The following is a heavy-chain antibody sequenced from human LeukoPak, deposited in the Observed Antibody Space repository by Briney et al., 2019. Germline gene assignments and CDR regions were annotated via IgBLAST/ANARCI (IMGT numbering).Heavy chain of an antibody. CDR1: GGSFSGYY. CDR2: INHSGST. J-gene: IGHJ6*02. CDR3: ARSRGPRYCSGGSCYFRYYYYGMDV. V-gene: IGHV4-34*01. D-gene: IGHD2-15*01. Sequence: SETLSLTCAVYGGSFSGYYWSWIRQPPGKGLEWIGEINHSGSTNYNPSLKSRVTISVDTSKNQFSLKLSSVTAADTAVYYCARSRGPRYCSGGSCYFRYYYYGMDVWGQGTTVTVSS.